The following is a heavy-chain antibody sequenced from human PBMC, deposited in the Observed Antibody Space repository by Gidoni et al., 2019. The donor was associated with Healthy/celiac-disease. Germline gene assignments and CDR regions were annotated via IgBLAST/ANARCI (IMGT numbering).Heavy chain of an antibody. Sequence: TSGYYWGWIRQLPGKGLEWSGSIYHSGSTYYNPSPKSQVTISVDTSKNQFSLKLSSVTAADTAVYYCASLGSSWYLPDSYWGQGTLVTVSS. J-gene: IGHJ4*02. CDR1: TSGYY. CDR2: IYHSGST. D-gene: IGHD6-13*01. CDR3: ASLGSSWYLPDSY. V-gene: IGHV4-38-2*01.